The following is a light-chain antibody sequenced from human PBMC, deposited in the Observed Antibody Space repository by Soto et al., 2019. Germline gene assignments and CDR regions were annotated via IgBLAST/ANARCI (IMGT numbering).Light chain of an antibody. CDR2: DTS. CDR1: QSVINY. J-gene: IGKJ4*01. V-gene: IGKV3-11*01. Sequence: EIVLTQSPATLSVSPLERSTLSCMASQSVINYLAWYQQKPGQAPRLLIYDTSNRATGIPARFSGSGSGTDFTLIISSLEPEDFAVYYCQQRANWPLTFGGGTKVDIK. CDR3: QQRANWPLT.